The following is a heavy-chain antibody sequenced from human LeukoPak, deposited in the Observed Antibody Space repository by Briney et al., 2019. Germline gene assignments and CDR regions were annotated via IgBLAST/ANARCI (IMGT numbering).Heavy chain of an antibody. D-gene: IGHD6-6*01. CDR3: ANPNSSSSVY. V-gene: IGHV3-7*01. CDR1: GFTFSSYW. Sequence: GGSLRLSCAASGFTFSSYWMSWVRQAPGKGLAWVANIKQDGSEKYYVDSVKGRFTISRDNAKNSLYLQMNSLRVEDTAVYYCANPNSSSSVYWGQGTLVTVSS. CDR2: IKQDGSEK. J-gene: IGHJ4*02.